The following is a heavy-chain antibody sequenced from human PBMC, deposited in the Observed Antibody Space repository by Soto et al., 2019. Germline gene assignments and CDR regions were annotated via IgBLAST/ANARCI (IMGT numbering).Heavy chain of an antibody. CDR1: GGTFSSYT. V-gene: IGHV1-69*04. D-gene: IGHD1-26*01. CDR3: ARDLGAGVRYYYYMDV. CDR2: IIPILGIA. Sequence: SVKVSCKASGGTFSSYTISWVRQAPGQGLEWMGRIIPILGIANYAQKFQGRVTITADKSTSTAYMELSSLRSEDTAVYYCARDLGAGVRYYYYMDVWGKGTTVTVSS. J-gene: IGHJ6*03.